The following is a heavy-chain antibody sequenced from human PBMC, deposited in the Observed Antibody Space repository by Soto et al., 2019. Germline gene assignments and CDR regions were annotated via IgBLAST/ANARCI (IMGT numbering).Heavy chain of an antibody. CDR3: AREYTAWPLAYGLDV. D-gene: IGHD2-2*02. Sequence: LRLSCVGSGFTFSNYSINWVRQAPGKGLEWVSSISSRSDIYYADSVKGRFTISRDNAKNSVSLQMTSLRAEDTAVYYCAREYTAWPLAYGLDVWGQGTTVTVSS. CDR2: ISSRSDI. J-gene: IGHJ6*02. CDR1: GFTFSNYS. V-gene: IGHV3-21*01.